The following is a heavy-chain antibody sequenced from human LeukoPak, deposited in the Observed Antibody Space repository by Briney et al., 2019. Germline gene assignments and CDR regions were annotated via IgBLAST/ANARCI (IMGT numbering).Heavy chain of an antibody. Sequence: ASVKVSCKASGYTFTGYYMHWVRQAPGQELEWMGWINPNSGGTNYAQKFQGRVTMTRDTSISTAYMELSRLRSDDTAVYYCTRRYFDWPHFDYWGQGTLVTVSS. CDR1: GYTFTGYY. CDR3: TRRYFDWPHFDY. CDR2: INPNSGGT. D-gene: IGHD3-9*01. J-gene: IGHJ4*02. V-gene: IGHV1-2*02.